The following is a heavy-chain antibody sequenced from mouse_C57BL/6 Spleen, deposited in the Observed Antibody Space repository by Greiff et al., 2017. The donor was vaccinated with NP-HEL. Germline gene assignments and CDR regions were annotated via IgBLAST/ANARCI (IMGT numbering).Heavy chain of an antibody. J-gene: IGHJ3*01. V-gene: IGHV1-39*01. Sequence: EVQLQQSGPELVKPGASVKISCKASGYSFTDYNMNWVKQSNGKSLEWIRVINPNYGTTSYNQKFKGKATLTVDQSSSTAYMQLNSLTSEDSAVYYCARHYGYDGRGPWFAYWGQGTLVTVSA. CDR1: GYSFTDYN. CDR2: INPNYGTT. D-gene: IGHD2-2*01. CDR3: ARHYGYDGRGPWFAY.